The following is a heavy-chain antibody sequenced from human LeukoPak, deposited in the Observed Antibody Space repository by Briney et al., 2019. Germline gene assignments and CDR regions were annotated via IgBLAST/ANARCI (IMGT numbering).Heavy chain of an antibody. CDR2: IKQDGSEK. V-gene: IGHV3-7*03. Sequence: GGSLRLSCAASGFTFSGYWMGWVRQAPGKGLEWVANIKQDGSEKYYVDSVKGRFTISRDNSKNTLYLQMNSLRAEDTAVYYCAKDRSYYDSSGYIYYFDYWGQGTLVTVSS. D-gene: IGHD3-22*01. CDR1: GFTFSGYW. J-gene: IGHJ4*02. CDR3: AKDRSYYDSSGYIYYFDY.